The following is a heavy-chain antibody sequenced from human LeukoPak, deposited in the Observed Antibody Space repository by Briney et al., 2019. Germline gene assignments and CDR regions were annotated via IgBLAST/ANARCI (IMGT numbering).Heavy chain of an antibody. V-gene: IGHV3-23*01. D-gene: IGHD2-15*01. J-gene: IGHJ4*02. Sequence: PGGSLRLSCAASEFTFSSYSLTWVRQAPGKGLEWVSAISGSGGSTYYADSVKGRFTISRDNSKNTLYLQMNSLRAEDTAVYYCAKNFLGYCSGGSCYPVIYWGQGTLVTVSS. CDR3: AKNFLGYCSGGSCYPVIY. CDR2: ISGSGGST. CDR1: EFTFSSYS.